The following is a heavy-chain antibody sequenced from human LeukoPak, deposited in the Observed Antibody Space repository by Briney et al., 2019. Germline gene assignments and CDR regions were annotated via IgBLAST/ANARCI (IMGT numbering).Heavy chain of an antibody. CDR2: INHSGST. J-gene: IGHJ4*02. V-gene: IGHV4-34*01. Sequence: SETLSLTCAVYGGSFSGYYWSWIRQPPGKGLEWIGEINHSGSTNYNPSLKSRVTISVDTSKNQFSLKLSSVTAADTAVYYCARGGYSYGPRKYFDYWGQGTLVTVSS. CDR3: ARGGYSYGPRKYFDY. CDR1: GGSFSGYY. D-gene: IGHD5-18*01.